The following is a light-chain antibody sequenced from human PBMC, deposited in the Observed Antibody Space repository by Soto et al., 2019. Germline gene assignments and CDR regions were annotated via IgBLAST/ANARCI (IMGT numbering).Light chain of an antibody. CDR2: GAF. CDR1: QSINSN. Sequence: EIVMTQSPVTLSVSPGERATLSCRASQSINSNLAWYQQKPGQAPSLLIYGAFTWATGIPARFSGTGSGTEFTLTISSLQSEDLALYYCQQYNDWPLTFGQGTKVDI. J-gene: IGKJ1*01. V-gene: IGKV3-15*01. CDR3: QQYNDWPLT.